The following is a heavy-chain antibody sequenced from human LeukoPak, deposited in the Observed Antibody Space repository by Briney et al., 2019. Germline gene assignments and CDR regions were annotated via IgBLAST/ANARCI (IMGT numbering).Heavy chain of an antibody. J-gene: IGHJ4*02. Sequence: ASVKVSCKASGYTFNTYGISWVRQAPGQGLEWMGWISTYNGNTNYAQKFQGRVTMTTDTSTSTAYMELRSLRSDDTAVYYCARNKRITIFGVVTRTYYFDYWGQGTLVTVSS. D-gene: IGHD3-3*01. CDR1: GYTFNTYG. V-gene: IGHV1-18*01. CDR3: ARNKRITIFGVVTRTYYFDY. CDR2: ISTYNGNT.